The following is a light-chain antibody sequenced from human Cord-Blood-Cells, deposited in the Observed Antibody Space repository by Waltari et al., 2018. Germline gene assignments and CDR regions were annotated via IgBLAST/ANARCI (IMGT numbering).Light chain of an antibody. Sequence: QSVLTQPPSASGTPGQRVPLPCSGRRSKSGRNSVSWYQQLPGTAPKLLIYRNNQRPSGVPDRFSGSKSGTSASLAISGLRSEDEADYYCAAWDDSLSGLFGGGTKLTVL. V-gene: IGLV1-47*01. CDR1: RSKSGRNS. CDR3: AAWDDSLSGL. CDR2: RNN. J-gene: IGLJ3*02.